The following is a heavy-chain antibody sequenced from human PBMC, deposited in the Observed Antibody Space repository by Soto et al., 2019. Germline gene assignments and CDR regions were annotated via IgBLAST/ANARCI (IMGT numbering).Heavy chain of an antibody. CDR3: ARKPDVATAKVGGGYFFDV. Sequence: QVQLQESGPGLVKPSGTLSLTCAASSGSIFTTNWWSWVRQSPGRGLQWIGDIYHSGSPKYNPSPTCRVIISIDRSKDRFFLQLTSVTAADTAVYYCARKPDVATAKVGGGYFFDVWGQGTMVTVSS. CDR2: IYHSGSP. CDR1: SGSIFTTNW. V-gene: IGHV4-4*02. J-gene: IGHJ3*01. D-gene: IGHD3-16*01.